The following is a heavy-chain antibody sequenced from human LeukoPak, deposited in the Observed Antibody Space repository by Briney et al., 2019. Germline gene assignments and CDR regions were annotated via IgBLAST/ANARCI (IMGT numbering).Heavy chain of an antibody. CDR2: ISWNSGSI. J-gene: IGHJ4*02. V-gene: IGHV3-9*01. CDR1: GFTFDDYA. D-gene: IGHD4-17*01. CDR3: AKDIETTVTTSYFDY. Sequence: TGGSLRLSCAASGFTFDDYAIHWVRQAPGKGLEWVSGISWNSGSIGYADSVKGRFTISRDNAKNSLYLQMNSLRAEDTALYYCAKDIETTVTTSYFDYWGQGTLVTVSS.